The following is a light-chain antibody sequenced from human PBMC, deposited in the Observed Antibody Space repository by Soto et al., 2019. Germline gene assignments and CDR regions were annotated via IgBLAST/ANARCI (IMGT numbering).Light chain of an antibody. CDR2: DVS. J-gene: IGLJ1*01. Sequence: QSVLTQPASVSGSPGQSIAISCTGTSSDVGGYNYVSWYQQHPGKAPKLMIYDVSSRPSGVSNRFSGSKSGNTASLTISGLQTEDEADYYCSSYTTSSTEILGTGTKVTVL. V-gene: IGLV2-14*01. CDR1: SSDVGGYNY. CDR3: SSYTTSSTEI.